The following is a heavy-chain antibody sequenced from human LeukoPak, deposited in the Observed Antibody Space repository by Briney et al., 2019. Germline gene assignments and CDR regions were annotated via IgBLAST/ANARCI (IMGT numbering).Heavy chain of an antibody. Sequence: GGSLRLSCAVSGFRVGDYYMSWVRQAPGKGLEWVGLIRDSGEAFYADFARGRFAISRDESENTLYLQMNSLRVEDTAAYFCARDRAANQDWVEFDPWGQGTPVIVSS. D-gene: IGHD3/OR15-3a*01. CDR1: GFRVGDYY. J-gene: IGHJ5*02. CDR2: IRDSGEA. CDR3: ARDRAANQDWVEFDP. V-gene: IGHV3-66*03.